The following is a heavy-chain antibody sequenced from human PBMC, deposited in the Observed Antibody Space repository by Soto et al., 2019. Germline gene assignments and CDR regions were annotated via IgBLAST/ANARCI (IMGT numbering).Heavy chain of an antibody. Sequence: ASVKVSCKTSGYTFSMHAIHWVRQAPGQGLEWMGWINAGNGDTKYSENFQDRVAITRDAYASAAYMEVRSLRSEDTAIYYCARDEGEWNSIEGGFVKFILDYWGQGSVVTVSS. D-gene: IGHD1-7*01. CDR1: GYTFSMHA. J-gene: IGHJ4*02. V-gene: IGHV1-3*01. CDR3: ARDEGEWNSIEGGFVKFILDY. CDR2: INAGNGDT.